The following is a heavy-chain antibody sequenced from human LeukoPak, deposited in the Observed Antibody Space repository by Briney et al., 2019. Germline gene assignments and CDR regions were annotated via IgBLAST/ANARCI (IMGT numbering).Heavy chain of an antibody. CDR3: AKDIGRRIFGVAYDAFHI. Sequence: GGSLRLSCVASGFTFSNYDMHWVRQAPGKGLEWVASMRNDGSQVYHADSVKGRFTISRDNSKNTLYLQMNSLRVEDTAIYYCAKDIGRRIFGVAYDAFHIWGRGTMVTVSS. CDR1: GFTFSNYD. V-gene: IGHV3-30*02. D-gene: IGHD3-3*01. CDR2: MRNDGSQV. J-gene: IGHJ3*02.